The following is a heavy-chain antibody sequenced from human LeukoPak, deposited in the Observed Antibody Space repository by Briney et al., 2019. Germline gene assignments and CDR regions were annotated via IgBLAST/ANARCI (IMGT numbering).Heavy chain of an antibody. V-gene: IGHV4-39*07. J-gene: IGHJ5*02. D-gene: IGHD3-16*01. Sequence: SETLSLTCTVSGGSISSSSYYWGWIRQPPGKGLEWIGSIYYSGSTYYNLSLKSRVTISVDTSKNQLSLKLSSVTAADTAVYYCARVNKGSTFGGVILDPWGQGTLVTVSS. CDR1: GGSISSSSYY. CDR2: IYYSGST. CDR3: ARVNKGSTFGGVILDP.